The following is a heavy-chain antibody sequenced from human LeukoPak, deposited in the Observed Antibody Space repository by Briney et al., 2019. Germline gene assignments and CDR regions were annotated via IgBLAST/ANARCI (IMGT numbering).Heavy chain of an antibody. Sequence: ASVKVSCKVSGYTLTELSMHWVRQATGQGLEWMGWMNPNSGNTGYAQKFQGRVTMTRNTSISTAYMELSSLRSEDTAVYYCARVRGRITIFGVVNTRGYYFDYWGQGTLVTVSS. CDR3: ARVRGRITIFGVVNTRGYYFDY. CDR1: GYTLTELS. D-gene: IGHD3-3*01. J-gene: IGHJ4*02. V-gene: IGHV1-8*01. CDR2: MNPNSGNT.